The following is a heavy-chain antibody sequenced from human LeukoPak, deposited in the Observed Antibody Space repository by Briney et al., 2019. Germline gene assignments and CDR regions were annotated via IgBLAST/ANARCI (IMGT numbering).Heavy chain of an antibody. Sequence: GGSLRLSCAASGFTFSSYGMHWVRQAPGKGLEWVAVISYDGSNKYYADSVKGRFTIPRDNSKNTLYLQMNSLRAEDTAVYYCAKDLVGSGNHSYWGQGTLVTVSS. CDR2: ISYDGSNK. CDR1: GFTFSSYG. D-gene: IGHD3-10*01. J-gene: IGHJ4*02. V-gene: IGHV3-30*18. CDR3: AKDLVGSGNHSY.